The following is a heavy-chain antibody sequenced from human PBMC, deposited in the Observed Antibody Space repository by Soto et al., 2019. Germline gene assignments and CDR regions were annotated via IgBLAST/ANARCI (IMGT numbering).Heavy chain of an antibody. V-gene: IGHV1-8*01. Sequence: ASVKVSCKASGYTFTSYDINWVRQATGQGLEWMGWMNPNSGTTGYAQKFQGRVTMTRDTSISTAYMELSSLRSEDTAVYYCAKGPPIRRCYVILSGDWWPFDDWGQGTLVTVSS. CDR2: MNPNSGTT. CDR3: AKGPPIRRCYVILSGDWWPFDD. J-gene: IGHJ4*02. CDR1: GYTFTSYD. D-gene: IGHD3-9*01.